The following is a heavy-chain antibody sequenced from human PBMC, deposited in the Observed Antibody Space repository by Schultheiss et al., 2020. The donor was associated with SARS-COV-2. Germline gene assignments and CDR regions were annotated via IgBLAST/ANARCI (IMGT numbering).Heavy chain of an antibody. D-gene: IGHD6-6*01. V-gene: IGHV4-59*08. J-gene: IGHJ6*03. CDR2: IYYSGST. CDR1: GFTFSSYA. Sequence: GSLRLSCAASGFTFSSYAMSWVRQAPGKGLEWIGYIYYSGSTYYNPSLKSLVTISVDTSKNQFSLKLSSVTAADTAVYYCARRGSSSTGNYYYYMDVWGKGTTVTVSS. CDR3: ARRGSSSTGNYYYYMDV.